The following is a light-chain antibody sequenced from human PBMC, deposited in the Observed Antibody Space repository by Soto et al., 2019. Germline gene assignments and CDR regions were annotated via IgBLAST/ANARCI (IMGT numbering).Light chain of an antibody. J-gene: IGKJ2*01. V-gene: IGKV3-15*01. CDR3: QQYINWPST. CDR2: GAS. Sequence: EIVMTQSPATLSVSPGERATLSCRASQSVNSNLAWYQQKPGQAPRLLIYGASTRATGIPARFSGSGSGTEFTLTISSLQSEDFAVYYCQQYINWPSTFGQGTKLEIK. CDR1: QSVNSN.